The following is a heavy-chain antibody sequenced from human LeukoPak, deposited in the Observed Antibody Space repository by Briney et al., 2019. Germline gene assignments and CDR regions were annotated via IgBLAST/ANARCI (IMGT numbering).Heavy chain of an antibody. CDR1: GFTFSSYA. CDR2: ISGSGGST. CDR3: AKVNYDILTGLYYFDY. V-gene: IGHV3-23*01. J-gene: IGHJ4*02. Sequence: GGSLRLSCAASGFTFSSYAMSWVRQAPGKGLEWVSAISGSGGSTYYADSVKGRFTISRDNSENTLYLQMNSLRAEDTAVYYCAKVNYDILTGLYYFDYWGQGTLVTVSS. D-gene: IGHD3-9*01.